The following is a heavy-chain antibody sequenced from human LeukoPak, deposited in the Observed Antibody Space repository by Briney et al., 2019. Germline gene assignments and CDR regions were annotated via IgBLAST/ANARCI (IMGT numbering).Heavy chain of an antibody. Sequence: SQTLSLTCAVSGDSVSSSSAVWNWIRQSPSRGLEWLGRTYYRSKWHNEYAESVKSRISITSDTSKNQFSLQLNSVTPEDTAEYYCARDSGVISVYGFDYWGQGTLVTVSS. CDR2: TYYRSKWHN. CDR3: ARDSGVISVYGFDY. V-gene: IGHV6-1*01. J-gene: IGHJ4*02. D-gene: IGHD3-10*01. CDR1: GDSVSSSSAV.